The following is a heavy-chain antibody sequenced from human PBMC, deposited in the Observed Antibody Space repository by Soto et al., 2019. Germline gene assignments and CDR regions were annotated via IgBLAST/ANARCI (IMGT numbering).Heavy chain of an antibody. CDR1: GYTFTSYA. D-gene: IGHD6-19*01. V-gene: IGHV1-3*01. Sequence: QVQLVQSGAEVKKPGASVKVSCKASGYTFTSYAMHWVRQAPGQRLEWMGWINAGNGNTKYSQKFQGRVTITRDTSASTAYMELSSLRSEDTAVYYCARDLGQWLADDYYYDYMDVWGKGTTVTVSS. J-gene: IGHJ6*03. CDR2: INAGNGNT. CDR3: ARDLGQWLADDYYYDYMDV.